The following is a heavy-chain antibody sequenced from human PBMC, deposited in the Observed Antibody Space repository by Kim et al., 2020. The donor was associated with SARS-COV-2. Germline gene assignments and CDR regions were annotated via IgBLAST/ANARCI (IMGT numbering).Heavy chain of an antibody. J-gene: IGHJ4*02. V-gene: IGHV3-30*18. D-gene: IGHD3-3*01. CDR2: ISYEGSKK. CDR3: AKRGGVFDFSSSSYIDY. CDR1: GFNFNYYG. Sequence: GGSLRLSCVVSGFNFNYYGMHWVRQAPGKGLEWVAGISYEGSKKFYADSLMGRFTISRDSSKNTLYLQMDSLRSEDTAVYYCAKRGGVFDFSSSSYIDYWGQGTLVTVSP.